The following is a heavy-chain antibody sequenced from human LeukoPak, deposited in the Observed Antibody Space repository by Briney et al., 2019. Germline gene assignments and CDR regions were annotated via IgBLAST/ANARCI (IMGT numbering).Heavy chain of an antibody. CDR3: AVNGYYDSSGYWDFDI. Sequence: GGSLRLSCAASGFTFSSYGMSWVRQAPGKGLEWVSAISGSGGSTYYADSVKGRFTISRDNSKNTLYLQMNSLRAEDTAVYYCAVNGYYDSSGYWDFDIWGQGTMVTVSS. D-gene: IGHD3-22*01. CDR2: ISGSGGST. J-gene: IGHJ3*02. CDR1: GFTFSSYG. V-gene: IGHV3-23*01.